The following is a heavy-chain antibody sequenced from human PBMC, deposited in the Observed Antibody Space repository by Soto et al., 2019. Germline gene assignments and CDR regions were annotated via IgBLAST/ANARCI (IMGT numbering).Heavy chain of an antibody. CDR3: AAEGDDSGGHSNWFDP. J-gene: IGHJ5*02. CDR1: RFAFSSYW. Sequence: DVQLVESGGGLVQPGGSLRLSCAASRFAFSSYWMSWVRQAPGRGLEWVANIKEDGSEKYYVDSVKGRFTISRDNAKNSLYLQMNNLRAEDTAVYYCAAEGDDSGGHSNWFDPWGQGILVTVSS. V-gene: IGHV3-7*03. D-gene: IGHD2-21*02. CDR2: IKEDGSEK.